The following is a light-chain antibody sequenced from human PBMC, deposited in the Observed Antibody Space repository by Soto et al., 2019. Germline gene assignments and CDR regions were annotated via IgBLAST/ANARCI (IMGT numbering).Light chain of an antibody. J-gene: IGKJ5*01. CDR3: QQFNSYPIT. Sequence: DIQMTQSPSSLSASVGDRVTITCRASQSISSYLNWYQQKPGKAPKVLIYAASSLQSGVPSRFSGIGSGTEFTLTISSLQPEDFATYYCQQFNSYPITFGQGTRLEIK. V-gene: IGKV1-39*01. CDR2: AAS. CDR1: QSISSY.